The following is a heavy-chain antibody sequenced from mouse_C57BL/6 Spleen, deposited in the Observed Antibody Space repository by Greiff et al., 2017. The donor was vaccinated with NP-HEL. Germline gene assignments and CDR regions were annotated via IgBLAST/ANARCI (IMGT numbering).Heavy chain of an antibody. J-gene: IGHJ4*01. CDR2: IRSKSNNYAT. Sequence: GGGLVQPKGSLKLSCAASGFSFNTYAMNWVRQAPGKGLEWVARIRSKSNNYATYYADSVKDRFTISRDDSESMLYLQMNNLKTEDTAMYYCVRHKQIYYAMDYWGQGTSVTVSS. CDR1: GFSFNTYA. V-gene: IGHV10-1*01. CDR3: VRHKQIYYAMDY.